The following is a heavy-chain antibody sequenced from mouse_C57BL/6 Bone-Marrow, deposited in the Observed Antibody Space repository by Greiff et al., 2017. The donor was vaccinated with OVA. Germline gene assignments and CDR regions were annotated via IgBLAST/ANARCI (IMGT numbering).Heavy chain of an antibody. CDR3: ARPGDYDGNFDY. J-gene: IGHJ2*01. D-gene: IGHD2-4*01. V-gene: IGHV5-17*01. CDR1: GFTFSDYG. CDR2: ISSGSSTI. Sequence: EVMLVESGGGLVKPGGSLKLSCAASGFTFSDYGMHWVRQAPEKGLEWVAYISSGSSTIYYADTVKGRFTISRDNAKNTLFLQMTSLRSEDTAMYYCARPGDYDGNFDYWGQGTTLTVSS.